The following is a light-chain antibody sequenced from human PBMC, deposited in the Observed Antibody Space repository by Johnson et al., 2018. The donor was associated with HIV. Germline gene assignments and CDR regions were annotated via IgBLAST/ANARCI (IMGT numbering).Light chain of an antibody. CDR1: SSNIGNNY. CDR3: GTWDSSLSDGEG. V-gene: IGLV1-51*02. Sequence: QSVLTQPPSVSAAPGQKVTISCSGSSSNIGNNYVSWYQQLPGTAPKLLIYENNKRPSGFPDRFSGSKSGTSATLGITGLQTGDEADYYCGTWDSSLSDGEGFGTGTTVTVL. CDR2: ENN. J-gene: IGLJ1*01.